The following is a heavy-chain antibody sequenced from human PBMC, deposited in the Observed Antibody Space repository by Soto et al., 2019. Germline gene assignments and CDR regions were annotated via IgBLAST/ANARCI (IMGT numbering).Heavy chain of an antibody. D-gene: IGHD6-19*01. CDR1: GFTFSSYA. CDR2: ISSSSSTI. V-gene: IGHV3-48*02. Sequence: GGSLRLSCAASGFTFSSYAMSWVRQAPGKGLEWVSYISSSSSTIYYADSVKGRFTISRDNAKNSLYLQMNSLRDEDTAVYYCARDRGSGWYWNAFDIWGQGTMVTVSS. J-gene: IGHJ3*02. CDR3: ARDRGSGWYWNAFDI.